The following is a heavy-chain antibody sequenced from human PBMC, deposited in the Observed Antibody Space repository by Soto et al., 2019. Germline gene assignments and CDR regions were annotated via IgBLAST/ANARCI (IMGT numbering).Heavy chain of an antibody. CDR2: INPDNGGT. V-gene: IGHV1-2*02. CDR1: GYSFSDYY. CDR3: ARGLEYVHKPDYG. J-gene: IGHJ6*01. Sequence: ASVKVSCKASGYSFSDYYVHWVRQAPGHGLEWVGWINPDNGGTNYAQKFQGRVTMMASDTSISTAYMELNSLRADDTAVYSCARGLEYVHKPDYG. D-gene: IGHD3-3*01.